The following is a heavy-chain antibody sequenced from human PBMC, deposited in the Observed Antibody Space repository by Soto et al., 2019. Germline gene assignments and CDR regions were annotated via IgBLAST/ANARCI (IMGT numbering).Heavy chain of an antibody. V-gene: IGHV4-30-4*01. D-gene: IGHD3-10*01. CDR3: ASHVVRGVIPRDPSDT. CDR2: IYYSGST. Sequence: SETLSLTCTVSGRSISSGDYYWSWIRQPPGKGLEWIGYIYYSGSTYNNPSLQSRVTISVDTSKNQFSLKLSSVTAADTAVYYCASHVVRGVIPRDPSDTWGQGTLVTVSS. J-gene: IGHJ3*02. CDR1: GRSISSGDYY.